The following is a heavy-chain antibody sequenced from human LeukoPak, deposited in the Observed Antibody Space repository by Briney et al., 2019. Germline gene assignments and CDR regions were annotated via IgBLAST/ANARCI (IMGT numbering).Heavy chain of an antibody. Sequence: ASVKVSCKASGYTFTSYGISWVRQAPGQGLEWMGWISAYNGNTNYAQKLQGRVTMTTDTSTSTAYMELRSLRSDDTAMYYCARDHGPLGYYFYIDVWGKGTTVTISS. CDR3: ARDHGPLGYYFYIDV. J-gene: IGHJ6*03. CDR1: GYTFTSYG. D-gene: IGHD3-16*01. CDR2: ISAYNGNT. V-gene: IGHV1-18*01.